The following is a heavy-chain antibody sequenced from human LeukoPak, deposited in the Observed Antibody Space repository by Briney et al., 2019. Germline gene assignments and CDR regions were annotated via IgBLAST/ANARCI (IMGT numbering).Heavy chain of an antibody. CDR3: ATLPYYYDSSGSYYFDY. J-gene: IGHJ4*02. CDR1: GFTFSSYA. V-gene: IGHV3-30-3*01. CDR2: ISHDGSNK. D-gene: IGHD3-22*01. Sequence: PGRSLRLSCEASGFTFSSYAMHWVRQAPGKGLEWVAIISHDGSNKYYADSVKGRFTISRDNSKNTLYLQMNSLGAEDTAVYYCATLPYYYDSSGSYYFDYWGQGTLVTVSS.